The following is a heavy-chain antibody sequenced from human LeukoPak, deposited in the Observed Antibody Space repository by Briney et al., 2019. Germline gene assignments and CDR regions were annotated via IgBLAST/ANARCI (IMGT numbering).Heavy chain of an antibody. CDR2: INSDGSST. CDR3: ARGHGYDLDAFDI. CDR1: GFTFSSYW. J-gene: IGHJ3*02. Sequence: GGSLRLSCAASGFTFSSYWMHWVRQAPGKGLVWVSRINSDGSSTSYADSVKGRFTISRDNAKNTLYLQMNSLRAEDTAVYYCARGHGYDLDAFDIWGQGTMDTVSS. D-gene: IGHD5-12*01. V-gene: IGHV3-74*01.